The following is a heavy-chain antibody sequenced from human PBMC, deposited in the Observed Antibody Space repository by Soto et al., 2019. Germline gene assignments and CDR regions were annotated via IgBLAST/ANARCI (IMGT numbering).Heavy chain of an antibody. J-gene: IGHJ4*02. D-gene: IGHD5-12*01. CDR2: ISYDGSNK. V-gene: IGHV3-30*18. CDR1: GFTFSSYG. CDR3: AKSRPDSGYDFGY. Sequence: HPGGSLRLSCAASGFTFSSYGMHWVRQAPGKGLEWVAVISYDGSNKYYADSVKGRFTISRDNSKNTLYLQMNSLRAEDTAVYYCAKSRPDSGYDFGYWGQGTLVTVSS.